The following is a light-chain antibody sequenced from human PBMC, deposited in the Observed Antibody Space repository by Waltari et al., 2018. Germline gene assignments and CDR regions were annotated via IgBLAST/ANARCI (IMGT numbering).Light chain of an antibody. V-gene: IGKV3-20*01. Sequence: EIMLTQSPGTLSLSPGERATLYCRANQSISKYLAWYQQKPGQAPRLLIYDASIRATGIPDRFSGSGYGTDFSLTISRLEPEDYAVYYCQKYGSLPATFGRGTKVEIK. J-gene: IGKJ1*01. CDR2: DAS. CDR1: QSISKY. CDR3: QKYGSLPAT.